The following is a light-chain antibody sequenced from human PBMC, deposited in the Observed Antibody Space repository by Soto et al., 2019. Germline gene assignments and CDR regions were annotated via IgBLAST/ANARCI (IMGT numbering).Light chain of an antibody. J-gene: IGKJ1*01. V-gene: IGKV1-8*01. CDR2: GAS. Sequence: AIRMTQSPSSLSASAGDRVAIACRASQDVGRYLAWYQQKPGQAPKLLIYGASTLQSGVPSRFSGGGSGTDFTLTISCLQSEDFANYYCQHYNNYPWTFGQGTKVDIK. CDR1: QDVGRY. CDR3: QHYNNYPWT.